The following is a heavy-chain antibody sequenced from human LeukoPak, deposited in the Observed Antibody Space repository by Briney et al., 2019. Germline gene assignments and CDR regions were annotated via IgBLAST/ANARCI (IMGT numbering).Heavy chain of an antibody. J-gene: IGHJ6*02. CDR3: ARDISRTMDV. D-gene: IGHD2/OR15-2a*01. V-gene: IGHV3-74*01. Sequence: GGSLRLSCVASGFTFSSRWMHCVRQAPGKGLVWVSIINTDGSTTRYADFVEGRFTISRDNARNTLYLEMNSLRVEDTAVYFCARDISRTMDVWGQGTTVTV. CDR2: INTDGSTT. CDR1: GFTFSSRW.